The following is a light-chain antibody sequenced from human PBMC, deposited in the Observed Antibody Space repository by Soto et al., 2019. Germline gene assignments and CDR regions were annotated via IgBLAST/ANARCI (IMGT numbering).Light chain of an antibody. CDR2: KAS. Sequence: DIQMTQSPSTLSASVGDRVTITCRASQSISSWLAWYQQKPGKAPKLLIYKASSLESGVPSKFSGGGSATLFTLTNSTMKTDYFASYYRQNYISYPPTFGQGTKVEIK. V-gene: IGKV1-5*03. J-gene: IGKJ1*01. CDR1: QSISSW. CDR3: QNYISYPPT.